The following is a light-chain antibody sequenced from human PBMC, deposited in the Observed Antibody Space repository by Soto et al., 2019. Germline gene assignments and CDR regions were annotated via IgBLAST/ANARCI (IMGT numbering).Light chain of an antibody. CDR1: QNIRSY. J-gene: IGKJ4*01. V-gene: IGKV1-33*01. CDR2: DAS. CDR3: QQYDNLPLT. Sequence: EIEMTQSPSYLSASVGDRVTITCRTSQNIRSYLNWYQQKPGKAPKLLIYDASNLETGVPSRFSGSGSGTDFTFTISSLQPEDIATYYCQQYDNLPLTFGGGTKVDIK.